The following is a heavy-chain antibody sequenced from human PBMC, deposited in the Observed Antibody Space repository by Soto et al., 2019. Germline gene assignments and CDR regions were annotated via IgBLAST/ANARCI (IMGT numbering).Heavy chain of an antibody. D-gene: IGHD3-22*01. Sequence: EVQLLESGGGLVQPGGSLRLSCAASGFTFSSYAMSWVRQAPGKGLEWVSAISGSGGSTYYADSVKGRFTISRDNSKNTLYLQMNSLRAEDTAVYYCAKVQSYYDSSGYILSDYFDYWGQGTLVTVSS. J-gene: IGHJ4*02. CDR2: ISGSGGST. V-gene: IGHV3-23*01. CDR1: GFTFSSYA. CDR3: AKVQSYYDSSGYILSDYFDY.